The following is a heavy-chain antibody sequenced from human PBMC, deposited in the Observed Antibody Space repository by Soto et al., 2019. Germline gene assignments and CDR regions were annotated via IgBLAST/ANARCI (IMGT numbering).Heavy chain of an antibody. J-gene: IGHJ4*02. CDR3: ALNSSGYYYFDY. CDR2: ISGRGGST. V-gene: IGHV3-23*01. D-gene: IGHD3-22*01. CDR1: GFTFSSYA. Sequence: EVQLLESGGGLVQPGGSLRLSCAASGFTFSSYAMSWVRQAPGKGLEWVSAISGRGGSTYYADSVKGRFTISRDNSKNTLYLQMNRLRAEDTAVYYCALNSSGYYYFDYWGQGTLVTVSS.